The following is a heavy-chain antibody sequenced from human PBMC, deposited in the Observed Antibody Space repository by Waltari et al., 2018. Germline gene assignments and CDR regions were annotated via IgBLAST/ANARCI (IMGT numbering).Heavy chain of an antibody. CDR2: IKQDGSEK. D-gene: IGHD4-17*01. V-gene: IGHV3-7*01. CDR3: ARPPNGDYEPGYFQH. J-gene: IGHJ1*01. Sequence: EVQLVESGGGLVQPGGSLRLSCAASGFTFSSYWMSWVRQAPGKGLEWVANIKQDGSEKYYVDSVKGRFTSSRDNAKNSLYLQRNSLRAEDTAVYYCARPPNGDYEPGYFQHWGQGTLVTVSS. CDR1: GFTFSSYW.